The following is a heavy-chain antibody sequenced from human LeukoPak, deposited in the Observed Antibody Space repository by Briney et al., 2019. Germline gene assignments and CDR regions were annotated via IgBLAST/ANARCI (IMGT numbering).Heavy chain of an antibody. D-gene: IGHD3-3*01. Sequence: GGSLRLSCAASGFDFSSNWMHWVRHAPGQGLVWVSRIKGDGISTNYADSVKGRFTISRDIAKNTLYLQMNSLRAEDTGVYYCAKDHYWSIDYWGRGTLVTVAS. V-gene: IGHV3-74*01. CDR2: IKGDGIST. CDR1: GFDFSSNW. CDR3: AKDHYWSIDY. J-gene: IGHJ4*02.